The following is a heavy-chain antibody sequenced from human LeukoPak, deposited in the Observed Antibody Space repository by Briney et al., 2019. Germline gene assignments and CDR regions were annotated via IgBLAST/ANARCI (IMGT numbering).Heavy chain of an antibody. CDR2: IYDSRRT. Sequence: SETLSLTCTLSVGSITRGGYYWSWSRQHPGKGLEWIGYIYDSRRTYYNPSLKSRVTISVDTSKNHVSLNLSSVPAADTAVYYSARDQRFGNYNWFDPWGQGTLVTVSS. V-gene: IGHV4-31*03. CDR1: VGSITRGGYY. CDR3: ARDQRFGNYNWFDP. D-gene: IGHD3-10*01. J-gene: IGHJ5*02.